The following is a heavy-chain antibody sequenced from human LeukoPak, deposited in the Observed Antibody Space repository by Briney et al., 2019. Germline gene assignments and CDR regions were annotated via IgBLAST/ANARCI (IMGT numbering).Heavy chain of an antibody. Sequence: SETLSLTCAVYGGSFSDYYWSWIRQPPGKGLEWIGDIDHSGSTSYNPSLKSRVTISIDTSKNQFSLKLSSVTAADTAVYYCARHVAGSGDWFDPWGQGTLVTVSS. D-gene: IGHD6-19*01. V-gene: IGHV4-34*01. CDR3: ARHVAGSGDWFDP. J-gene: IGHJ5*02. CDR2: IDHSGST. CDR1: GGSFSDYY.